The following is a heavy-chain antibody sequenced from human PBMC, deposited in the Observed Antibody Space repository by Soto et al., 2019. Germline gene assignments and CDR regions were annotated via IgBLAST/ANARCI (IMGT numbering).Heavy chain of an antibody. CDR2: VYYTGST. CDR1: GGSFRNYY. Sequence: SETLSLTCGVYGGSFRNYYWSWIRQSPGKGLEWLGYVYYTGSTNYSPSLRSRVSISVDTSKNEFSLRLSSVTAADTAVYFCARSVAVPGAHIDYWGQGTQVTVSS. J-gene: IGHJ4*02. D-gene: IGHD6-19*01. CDR3: ARSVAVPGAHIDY. V-gene: IGHV4-59*01.